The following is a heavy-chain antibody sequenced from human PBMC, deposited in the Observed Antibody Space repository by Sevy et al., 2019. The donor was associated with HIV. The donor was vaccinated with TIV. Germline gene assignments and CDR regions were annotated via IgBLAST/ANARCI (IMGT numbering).Heavy chain of an antibody. D-gene: IGHD2-2*01. V-gene: IGHV4-39*01. Sequence: SETLSLTCTVSGGSISSSGSCWGWIRQPPGKGLEWIGTIYYSGNTYYNPSLKSRVNISVDTSKNQFSLRLSSVTAADTAVYYCASADCISTSCYGWSNWFDPWGQGTLVTVSS. CDR1: GGSISSSGSC. J-gene: IGHJ5*02. CDR2: IYYSGNT. CDR3: ASADCISTSCYGWSNWFDP.